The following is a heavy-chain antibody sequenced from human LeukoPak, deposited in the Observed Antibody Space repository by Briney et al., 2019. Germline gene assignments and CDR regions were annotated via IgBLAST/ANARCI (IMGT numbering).Heavy chain of an antibody. J-gene: IGHJ5*02. Sequence: ASVKVSCKASGGTFSSYAISWVRQAPGQGLEWMAWINPNSGDTSYAQKFQGRVSLTRDTSINTAFMELSRPRSDDTAVYYCARIRRDVSWGQGTLVTVSS. CDR1: GGTFSSYA. V-gene: IGHV1-2*02. D-gene: IGHD2-21*02. CDR3: ARIRRDVS. CDR2: INPNSGDT.